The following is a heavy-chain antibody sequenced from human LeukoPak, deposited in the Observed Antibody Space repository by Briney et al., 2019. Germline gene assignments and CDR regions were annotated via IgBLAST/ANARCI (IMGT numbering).Heavy chain of an antibody. D-gene: IGHD3-22*01. Sequence: SETLSLTCTVSGGSISSSSYYWGWIRQPPGKGLEWIGSIYYSGSTYYNPSLKSRVTISVDTSKNQFSLKLSSVTAADTAVYYCARGRPDYYDSTPFDYWGQGTLVTVSS. J-gene: IGHJ4*02. CDR3: ARGRPDYYDSTPFDY. CDR1: GGSISSSSYY. CDR2: IYYSGST. V-gene: IGHV4-39*01.